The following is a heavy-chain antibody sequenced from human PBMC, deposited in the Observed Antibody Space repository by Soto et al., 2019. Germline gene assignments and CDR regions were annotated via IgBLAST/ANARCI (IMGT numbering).Heavy chain of an antibody. V-gene: IGHV3-23*01. D-gene: IGHD6-19*01. CDR2: ISGSGGST. J-gene: IGHJ2*01. CDR1: GFTFSSYA. Sequence: EVQLLESGGGLVQPGGSLRLSCAASGFTFSSYAMSWVRQAPGKGLEWVSVISGSGGSTYYANSVKGRFTISRDNSKNTLYLQMYSLRAEDTAVYYCAKRSSGWYFDLWGRGTLVTVSS. CDR3: AKRSSGWYFDL.